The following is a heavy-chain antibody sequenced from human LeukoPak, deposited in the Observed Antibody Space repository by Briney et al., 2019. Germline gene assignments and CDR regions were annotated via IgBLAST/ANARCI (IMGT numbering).Heavy chain of an antibody. D-gene: IGHD6-19*01. CDR2: ISGSGGST. V-gene: IGHV3-23*01. J-gene: IGHJ4*02. CDR1: GFTFSSYA. CDR3: AKGPRASGWTYFDY. Sequence: GGSLRLSCAASGFTFSSYAMSWVRQAPGKGLEWVSVISGSGGSTYSAESVKGRFTISRDNSKNTLYPQMNSLRVEDTAVYYCAKGPRASGWTYFDYWGQGTLVTVSS.